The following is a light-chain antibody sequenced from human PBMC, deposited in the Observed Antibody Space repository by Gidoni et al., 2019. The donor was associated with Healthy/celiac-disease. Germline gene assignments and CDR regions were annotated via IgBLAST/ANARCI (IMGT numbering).Light chain of an antibody. CDR3: QQYNSYPDT. J-gene: IGKJ2*01. V-gene: IGKV1-5*01. Sequence: DSQTTQSPSTLSASVGDRVTITCRASQRISSWLDWYQQKPGKAPKLLIYDASSLESGVPSRFSGSGSGTEFTLTISSLQPDDFATYYCQQYNSYPDTFGQGTKLEIK. CDR1: QRISSW. CDR2: DAS.